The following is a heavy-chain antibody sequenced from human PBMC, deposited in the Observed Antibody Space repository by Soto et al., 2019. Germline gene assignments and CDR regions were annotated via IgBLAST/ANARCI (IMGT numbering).Heavy chain of an antibody. J-gene: IGHJ6*02. CDR1: GFTFSNAW. CDR2: IKTKTDGGTT. V-gene: IGHV3-15*01. CDR3: TTGVTSRGMDV. Sequence: EVQLVESGGGLVKPGGSLRLSCAASGFTFSNAWMSWVRQAPGKGLEWVGRIKTKTDGGTTDYAAPVKGRFTISRDDSNTTLYLQMNSLKTGDTDVSYCTTGVTSRGMDVWGQGTTVTVSS. D-gene: IGHD2-21*02.